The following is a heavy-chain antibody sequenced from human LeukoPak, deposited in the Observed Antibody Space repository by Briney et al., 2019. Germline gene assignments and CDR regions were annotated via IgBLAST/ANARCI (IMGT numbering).Heavy chain of an antibody. J-gene: IGHJ5*02. CDR3: ARVGSYCSGGSCNGYNWFDP. CDR2: INPNSGGT. CDR1: GYTFTGYY. V-gene: IGHV1-2*02. D-gene: IGHD2-15*01. Sequence: ASVKVSFKASGYTFTGYYMHWVRQAPGQGLEWMGWINPNSGGTNYAQKFQGRVTMTRDTSISTDYMELSRLRSDDTAVYYCARVGSYCSGGSCNGYNWFDPWGQGTLVTVSS.